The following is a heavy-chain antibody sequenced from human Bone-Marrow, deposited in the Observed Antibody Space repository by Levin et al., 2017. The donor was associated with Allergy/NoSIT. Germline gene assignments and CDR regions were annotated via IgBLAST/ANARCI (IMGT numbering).Heavy chain of an antibody. CDR3: ARKTDSGGWGGDF. Sequence: ASVKVSCAVSGFPVSRNFMTWVRQGPGKGPEWVSLIYSGGGTSYAASVRGRFTISRDNSKNTLYLQMNSLTAEDTAVYYCARKTDSGGWGGDFWGQGTLVTVSS. J-gene: IGHJ4*02. V-gene: IGHV3-53*01. CDR2: IYSGGGT. CDR1: GFPVSRNF. D-gene: IGHD3-22*01.